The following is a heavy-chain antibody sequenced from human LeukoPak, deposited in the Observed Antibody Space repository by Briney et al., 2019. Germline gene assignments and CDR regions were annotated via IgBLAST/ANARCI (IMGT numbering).Heavy chain of an antibody. J-gene: IGHJ6*02. CDR1: GYTFTSYD. CDR2: ISAYNGNT. Sequence: ASVKVSCKASGYTFTSYDINWVRQATGQGLEWMGWISAYNGNTNYAQKLQGRVTMTTDTSTSTAYMELRSLRSDDTAVYYCARDLIPIYYYYYGMDVWGQGTTVTVSS. D-gene: IGHD2/OR15-2a*01. V-gene: IGHV1-18*01. CDR3: ARDLIPIYYYYYGMDV.